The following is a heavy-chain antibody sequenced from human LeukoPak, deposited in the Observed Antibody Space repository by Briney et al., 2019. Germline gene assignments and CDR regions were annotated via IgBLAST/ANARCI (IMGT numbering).Heavy chain of an antibody. J-gene: IGHJ2*01. D-gene: IGHD3-22*01. CDR3: AKDPNYYDSSGYYWGRDWYFDL. Sequence: GGSLRLSCVASGFSVGNNYMNWVRQAPGKGLEWVSVIYSGGSTYYADSVKGRFTISRDNSKNTLYLQMNSLRAEDTAVYYCAKDPNYYDSSGYYWGRDWYFDLWGRGTLVTVSS. CDR2: IYSGGST. V-gene: IGHV3-53*01. CDR1: GFSVGNNY.